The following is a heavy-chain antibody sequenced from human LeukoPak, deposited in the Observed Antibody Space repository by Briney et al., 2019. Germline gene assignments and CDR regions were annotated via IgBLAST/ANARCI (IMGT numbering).Heavy chain of an antibody. CDR2: IGTVADT. Sequence: PGGALRLSCAGSGFTFSSYDMHWVGQVAGRGLEWVSAIGTVADTYYPDSVKGGLTISRENSKNSLYLQMNSLRVGDTAVYYCARAGSGNRWANYGMDAWGQGTTVIVSS. CDR3: ARAGSGNRWANYGMDA. J-gene: IGHJ6*02. V-gene: IGHV3-13*01. D-gene: IGHD1-1*01. CDR1: GFTFSSYD.